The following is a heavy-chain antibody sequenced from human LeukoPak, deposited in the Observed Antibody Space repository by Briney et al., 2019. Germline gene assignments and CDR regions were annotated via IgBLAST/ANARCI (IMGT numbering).Heavy chain of an antibody. Sequence: PGGSLRLSCAASGFTFSSYAMSWVRQAPGKGLEWVSAISGSGGSTYYADSVKGRFTISRDNSKNTLYLQMNSLRAEDTAVYYCARRYCSSTTCPVDCWGQGTLVTVPS. CDR3: ARRYCSSTTCPVDC. D-gene: IGHD2-2*01. J-gene: IGHJ4*02. CDR1: GFTFSSYA. CDR2: ISGSGGST. V-gene: IGHV3-23*01.